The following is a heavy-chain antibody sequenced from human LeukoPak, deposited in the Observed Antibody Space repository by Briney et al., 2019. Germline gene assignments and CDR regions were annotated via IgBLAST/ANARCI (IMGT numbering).Heavy chain of an antibody. CDR1: GGSISSYY. D-gene: IGHD2-2*01. J-gene: IGHJ6*02. CDR2: IYTSGST. V-gene: IGHV4-4*07. Sequence: SETLSLTCTVSGGSISSYYSSWIRQPAGKGLEWIGRIYTSGSTNYNPSLKSRVTMSVDTSKNQFSLKLSSVTAADTAVYYCARVRGGYCSSTSCRYYYYYGMDVWGQGTTVTVSS. CDR3: ARVRGGYCSSTSCRYYYYYGMDV.